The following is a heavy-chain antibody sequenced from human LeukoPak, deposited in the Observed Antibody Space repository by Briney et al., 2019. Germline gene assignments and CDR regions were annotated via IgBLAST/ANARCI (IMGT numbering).Heavy chain of an antibody. V-gene: IGHV1-2*06. CDR1: GYTFTGYY. CDR3: ARGGGARGYCSSTSCYTGYYYYYYGMDV. D-gene: IGHD2-2*02. Sequence: ASVKVSCKASGYTFTGYYMHWVRQAPGQGLEWMGRINPNSGGTNYAQKFQGRVTMTRDTSISTAYMELSRLRSDDTAVYCCARGGGARGYCSSTSCYTGYYYYYYGMDVWGQGTTVTVSS. CDR2: INPNSGGT. J-gene: IGHJ6*02.